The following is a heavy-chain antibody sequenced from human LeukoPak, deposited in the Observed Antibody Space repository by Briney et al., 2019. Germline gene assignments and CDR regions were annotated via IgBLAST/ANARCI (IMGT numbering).Heavy chain of an antibody. CDR2: IYSDNT. V-gene: IGHV3-53*01. D-gene: IGHD2-15*01. J-gene: IGHJ4*02. CDR1: GFTVSSNS. Sequence: GGSLRLSCTVSGFTVSSNSMSWVRQAPGKGLEWVSFIYSDNTHYSDSVKGRFTISRDNAKNMLYLQMHSLRTEDTAIYYCARPFHRGLPGYWGQGILVTVSS. CDR3: ARPFHRGLPGY.